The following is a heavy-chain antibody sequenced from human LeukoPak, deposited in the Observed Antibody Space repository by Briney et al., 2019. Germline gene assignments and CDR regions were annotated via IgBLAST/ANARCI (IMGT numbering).Heavy chain of an antibody. CDR2: ISSNGDNT. CDR3: VRGTGY. Sequence: QSGGSLRLSCSVSGLTFSTYVMHWVRQAPGKGLEYVSAISSNGDNTYYADPVKGRFTISRDNSKNALYLQMSSLRADDAAVYYCVRGTGYWGQGTLVTVSS. J-gene: IGHJ4*02. CDR1: GLTFSTYV. V-gene: IGHV3-64D*06.